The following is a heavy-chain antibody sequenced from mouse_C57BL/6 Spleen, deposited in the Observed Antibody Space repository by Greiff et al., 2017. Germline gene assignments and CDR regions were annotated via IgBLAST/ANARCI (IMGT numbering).Heavy chain of an antibody. Sequence: EVQVVESGPELVKPGASVKMSCKASGYTFTDYNMHWVKQSHGKSLEWIGYINPNNGGTSYNQKFKGKATLTVNKSSSTAYMELRSLTSEDSAVYYCAGIYYGLRDYFDYWGQGTTLTVSS. D-gene: IGHD2-1*01. J-gene: IGHJ2*01. CDR1: GYTFTDYN. CDR3: AGIYYGLRDYFDY. V-gene: IGHV1-22*01. CDR2: INPNNGGT.